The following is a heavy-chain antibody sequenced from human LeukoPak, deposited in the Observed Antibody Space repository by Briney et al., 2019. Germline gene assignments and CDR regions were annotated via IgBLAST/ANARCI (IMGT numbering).Heavy chain of an antibody. CDR2: MNPNSGNT. CDR1: GYTFTSYD. D-gene: IGHD4-17*01. Sequence: ASVKVSCKASGYTFTSYDINWVRQATGQGLEWMGWMNPNSGNTGYAQKFQGRVTMTRNTSISTAYTELSSLRSEDTAVYYCARAPHLYYGDYGGDWFDPWGQGTLVTVSS. V-gene: IGHV1-8*01. J-gene: IGHJ5*02. CDR3: ARAPHLYYGDYGGDWFDP.